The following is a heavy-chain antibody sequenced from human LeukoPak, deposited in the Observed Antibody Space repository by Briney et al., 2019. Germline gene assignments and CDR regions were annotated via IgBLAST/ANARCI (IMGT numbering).Heavy chain of an antibody. CDR3: AEGSIAARRRWFDP. Sequence: SETLSLTCTVSGGSISSSSYYWGWIRQPPGKGLDWVGSMYYSGSTYYNPSLKSRVTISVDTSKNQFSLKLSSVTAADTAVYYCAEGSIAARRRWFDPWGQGTLVTVSS. V-gene: IGHV4-39*01. CDR1: GGSISSSSYY. D-gene: IGHD6-6*01. CDR2: MYYSGST. J-gene: IGHJ5*02.